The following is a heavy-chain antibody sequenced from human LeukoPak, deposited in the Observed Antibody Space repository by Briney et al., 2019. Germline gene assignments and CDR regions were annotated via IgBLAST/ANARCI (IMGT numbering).Heavy chain of an antibody. Sequence: PSETLSLTCTVSGDSIGSYYWTWIRQPPGKGLEWIGYIHYTGSTNYNPSLKSRVTMSLDTSKNQFSLKLSSVTAADTAVYYCARGQRLERRWAYYFDYWGQGALVTVSS. V-gene: IGHV4-59*08. D-gene: IGHD1-1*01. CDR2: IHYTGST. CDR3: ARGQRLERRWAYYFDY. J-gene: IGHJ4*02. CDR1: GDSIGSYY.